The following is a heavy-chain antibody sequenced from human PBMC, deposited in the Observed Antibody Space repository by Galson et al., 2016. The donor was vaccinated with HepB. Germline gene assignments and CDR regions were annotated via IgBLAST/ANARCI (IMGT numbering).Heavy chain of an antibody. Sequence: QSGAEVKKPGESLKISCKGSGYSFTSYWIGWVRQMPGKGLEWMGIIYPGDSDTRYSPSFQGQVTLSADKSISTAYLQWSSLKASDTAMYYCARLPVGVRQHYGMDVWGQGTTVTVSS. CDR2: IYPGDSDT. CDR1: GYSFTSYW. V-gene: IGHV5-51*01. CDR3: ARLPVGVRQHYGMDV. D-gene: IGHD3-10*01. J-gene: IGHJ6*02.